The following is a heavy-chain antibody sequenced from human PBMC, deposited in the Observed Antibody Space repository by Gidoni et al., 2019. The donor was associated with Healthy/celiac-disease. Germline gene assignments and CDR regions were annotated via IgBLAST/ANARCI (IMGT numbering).Heavy chain of an antibody. J-gene: IGHJ5*02. V-gene: IGHV1-8*01. D-gene: IGHD4-17*01. CDR2: MNPNSGNT. CDR1: GYTFTSYD. Sequence: QVQLVQSGAEVKKPGASVKVSCKASGYTFTSYDINWVRQATGQGLEWMGWMNPNSGNTGYAQKFQGRVTMTRNTSISTAYMELSSLRSEDTAVYYCARGINPGMTTVTSRGGARDWFDPWGQGTLVTVSS. CDR3: ARGINPGMTTVTSRGGARDWFDP.